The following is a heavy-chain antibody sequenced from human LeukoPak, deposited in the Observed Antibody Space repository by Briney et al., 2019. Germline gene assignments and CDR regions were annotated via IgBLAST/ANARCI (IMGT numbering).Heavy chain of an antibody. CDR1: GGSFSGYY. J-gene: IGHJ5*02. CDR3: ARAPPYDFWSLYNWFDP. V-gene: IGHV4-34*01. D-gene: IGHD3-3*01. CDR2: INHSGST. Sequence: SETLSLTCAVYGGSFSGYYWSWIRQPPGKGLEWIGEINHSGSTNYNPSLKSRVTISVDTSKNQFSLKLSSVTAADTAAYYCARAPPYDFWSLYNWFDPWGQGTLVTVSS.